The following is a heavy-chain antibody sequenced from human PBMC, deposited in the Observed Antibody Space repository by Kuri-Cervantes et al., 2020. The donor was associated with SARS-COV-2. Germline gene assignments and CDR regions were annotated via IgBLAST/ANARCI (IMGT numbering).Heavy chain of an antibody. V-gene: IGHV3-33*01. CDR3: ARENPYCSGGSCYSGAFDI. CDR1: GFTFSSYG. J-gene: IGHJ3*02. Sequence: GGTLRLSCAASGFTFSSYGMHWIRQAPGKGLEWMADIWYDGSNKYYADSVKGRFTISRDNSKNTLYLQMNSLSAEDTAVYYCARENPYCSGGSCYSGAFDIWGQGTMVTVSS. CDR2: IWYDGSNK. D-gene: IGHD2-15*01.